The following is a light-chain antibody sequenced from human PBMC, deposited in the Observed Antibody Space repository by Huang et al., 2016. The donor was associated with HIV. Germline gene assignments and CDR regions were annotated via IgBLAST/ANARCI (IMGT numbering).Light chain of an antibody. V-gene: IGKV3-11*01. J-gene: IGKJ3*01. Sequence: EIVLTQSPATLSLSPGERATLSCRASQSVSNYLAWYQQKSGQAPRLLIYDASNRATGIPARFSGSGSGTDFTLNISSLEPEDFAVYYCQQRNSWPPIFTFGPGTKVDIK. CDR3: QQRNSWPPIFT. CDR2: DAS. CDR1: QSVSNY.